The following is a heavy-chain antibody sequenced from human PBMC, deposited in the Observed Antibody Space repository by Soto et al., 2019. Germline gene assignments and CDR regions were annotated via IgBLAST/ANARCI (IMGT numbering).Heavy chain of an antibody. J-gene: IGHJ3*01. Sequence: EVQLVESGGRLVKPGGSLRLSCAASGFALSTYSIGWVRQAPGKGLEWVSFTFNFDGSLYYADSVKGRFAISRDNAKNSVYLQMNSLRAEDTAVYYCAREEGYCGGGSCFRSAFDLWCQGTVVTVSS. CDR2: TFNFDGSL. D-gene: IGHD2-15*01. V-gene: IGHV3-21*01. CDR3: AREEGYCGGGSCFRSAFDL. CDR1: GFALSTYS.